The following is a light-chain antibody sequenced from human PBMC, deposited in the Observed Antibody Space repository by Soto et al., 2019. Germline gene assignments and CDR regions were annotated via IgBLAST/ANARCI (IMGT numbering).Light chain of an antibody. CDR3: QQYHNWLPYT. V-gene: IGKV3-15*01. J-gene: IGKJ2*01. CDR2: SVS. Sequence: VMTQSPAALSVSPGERATLSCRASQSVNSNLAWYQQKPGQAPRLLIYSVSTRATGVPARFSGSGSGTEFTLTISSLQFEDYAVYYCQQYHNWLPYTFGQGTKLEMK. CDR1: QSVNSN.